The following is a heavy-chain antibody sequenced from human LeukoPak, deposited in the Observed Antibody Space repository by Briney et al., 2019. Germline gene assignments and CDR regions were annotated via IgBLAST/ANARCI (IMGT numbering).Heavy chain of an antibody. CDR1: GYTFTSYD. Sequence: ASVKVSCKASGYTFTSYDINWVRQAPGQGLEWMGGIIPIFGTANYAQKFQGRVTITTDESTSTAYMELSSLRSEDTAVYYCARLSRVLRFLEWFDYWGQGTTVTVSS. CDR3: ARLSRVLRFLEWFDY. J-gene: IGHJ4*03. V-gene: IGHV1-69*05. CDR2: IIPIFGTA. D-gene: IGHD3-3*01.